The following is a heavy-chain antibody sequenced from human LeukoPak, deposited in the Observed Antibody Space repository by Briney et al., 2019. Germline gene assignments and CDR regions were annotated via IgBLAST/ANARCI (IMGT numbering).Heavy chain of an antibody. D-gene: IGHD3-10*01. V-gene: IGHV3-23*01. CDR3: AHLGGNWFDP. Sequence: GSLRLSCAASGFTFSNSAMSWVRQAPGKGLEWVSAISGSGGSTYYADPVKGRFTISRDNAKNSLYLQMNSLRAEDTAVYYCAHLGGNWFDPWGQGTLVTVSS. J-gene: IGHJ5*02. CDR2: ISGSGGST. CDR1: GFTFSNSA.